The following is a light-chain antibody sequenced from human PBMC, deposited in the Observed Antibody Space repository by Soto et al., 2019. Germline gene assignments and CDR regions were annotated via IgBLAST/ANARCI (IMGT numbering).Light chain of an antibody. CDR3: QSYDSSLSGSV. CDR1: SSDVGVYNY. Sequence: QSALTQPRSVSGSPGQSVTISCTGTSSDVGVYNYVSWYQQHPGKAPKLMIYDVSNRPSGVPDRFSGSKSGNTASLTISGLQAEDESDYYCQSYDSSLSGSVFGTGTKLTVL. V-gene: IGLV2-11*01. CDR2: DVS. J-gene: IGLJ1*01.